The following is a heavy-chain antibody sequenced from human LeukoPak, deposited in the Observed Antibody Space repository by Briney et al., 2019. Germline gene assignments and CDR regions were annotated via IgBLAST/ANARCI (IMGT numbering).Heavy chain of an antibody. V-gene: IGHV3-30-3*01. CDR1: GFTFSSYA. CDR2: ISYDGSNK. D-gene: IGHD2-2*01. CDR3: ARDWKNVVVPAASPFWFDP. J-gene: IGHJ5*02. Sequence: GGSLRLCCAASGFTFSSYAMHWVRQAPGKGLEWVAVISYDGSNKYYADSVKGRFTISRDNSKNTLYLQMNSLRAEDTAVYYCARDWKNVVVPAASPFWFDPWGQGTLVTVPS.